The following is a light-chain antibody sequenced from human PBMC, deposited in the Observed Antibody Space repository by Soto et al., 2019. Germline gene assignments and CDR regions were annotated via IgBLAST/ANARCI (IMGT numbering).Light chain of an antibody. CDR2: GAS. CDR3: QLSHTTLT. V-gene: IGKV1-39*01. Sequence: DIQMTQSPSPLSASVGDRVTITCRASQGISNYLAWYQQKPGKAPKLLIYGASTLQSRVPSRFSGSGSGADFTLTISSLQPEDSATYYCQLSHTTLTFGQGTRLEIK. J-gene: IGKJ5*01. CDR1: QGISNY.